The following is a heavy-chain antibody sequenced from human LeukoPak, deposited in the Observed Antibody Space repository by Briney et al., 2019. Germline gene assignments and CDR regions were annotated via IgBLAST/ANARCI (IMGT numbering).Heavy chain of an antibody. V-gene: IGHV3-23*01. J-gene: IGHJ4*02. CDR1: GFTFSSYA. CDR3: AKVSDSSGYYYFDY. D-gene: IGHD3-22*01. Sequence: GGSLRLSCAASGFTFSSYAMSWVRQAPGKGLEWVSAISGSGGSTYYADPVKGRFTISRDNSKNTLYLQMNSLRAEDTAVYYCAKVSDSSGYYYFDYWGQGTLVTVSS. CDR2: ISGSGGST.